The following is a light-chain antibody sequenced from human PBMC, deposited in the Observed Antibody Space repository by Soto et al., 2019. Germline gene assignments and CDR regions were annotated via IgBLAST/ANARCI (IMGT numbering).Light chain of an antibody. CDR2: KAS. J-gene: IGKJ1*01. CDR1: ENINMW. Sequence: DIQMTQSPSALSAYVGDRVTITCRASENINMWLAWFQQKPGKAPRLLISKASILESWVPSRFSGSGSGTELTLSISGLQPDDIATYHCQQYQSHSTFGQGTTVGVK. CDR3: QQYQSHST. V-gene: IGKV1-5*03.